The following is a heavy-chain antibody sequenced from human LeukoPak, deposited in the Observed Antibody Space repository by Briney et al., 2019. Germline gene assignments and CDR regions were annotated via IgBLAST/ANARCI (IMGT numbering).Heavy chain of an antibody. CDR2: IYATGST. Sequence: PSQTLSLTCTVSGGSISSGTYYWSWIRQPAGKGLEWVGRIYATGSTNYNPSLKSRVTISVDMSKNQFSLKLSSVTAADTAVYYCARAGRDGYSPASDSFDIWGQGKTVTVSS. D-gene: IGHD5-24*01. J-gene: IGHJ3*02. CDR3: ARAGRDGYSPASDSFDI. V-gene: IGHV4-61*02. CDR1: GGSISSGTYY.